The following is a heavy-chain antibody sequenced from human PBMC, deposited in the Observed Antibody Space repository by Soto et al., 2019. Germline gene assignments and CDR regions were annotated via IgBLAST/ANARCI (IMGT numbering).Heavy chain of an antibody. J-gene: IGHJ4*02. CDR2: ISSRASTI. Sequence: GGSLRLSCAASGFSFEDYGMSWVRQAPGKGLEWVSYISSRASTIFYADSVKGRFTISRDNVKNSLYLQMNSLRAEDTAVYYCASGTNGAFFVYWGQGILVTVSS. V-gene: IGHV3-11*01. CDR1: GFSFEDYG. CDR3: ASGTNGAFFVY. D-gene: IGHD2-8*01.